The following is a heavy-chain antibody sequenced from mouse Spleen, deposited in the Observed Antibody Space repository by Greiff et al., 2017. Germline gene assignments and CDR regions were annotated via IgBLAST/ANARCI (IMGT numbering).Heavy chain of an antibody. Sequence: VKLVESGPGLVQPSQSLSITCTVSGFSLTSYGVHWVRQSPGKGLEWLGVIWSGGSTDYNAAFISRLSISKDNSKSQVFFKMNSLQADDTAIYYCARRAGTIGTRWYFDVWGAGTTVTVSS. CDR2: IWSGGST. J-gene: IGHJ1*01. CDR1: GFSLTSYG. D-gene: IGHD2-14*01. V-gene: IGHV2-2*01. CDR3: ARRAGTIGTRWYFDV.